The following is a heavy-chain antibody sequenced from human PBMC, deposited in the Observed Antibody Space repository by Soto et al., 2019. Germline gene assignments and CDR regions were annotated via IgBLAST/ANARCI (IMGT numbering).Heavy chain of an antibody. D-gene: IGHD4-17*01. Sequence: GGSLRLSWAASGFTFSSYGMHWVRQAPGKGLEWVAVISYDGSNKYYADSVKGRFTISRDNSKNTLYLQMNSLRAEDTAVYYCAKDFDDYGPIDYWGQGT. J-gene: IGHJ4*02. CDR2: ISYDGSNK. V-gene: IGHV3-30*18. CDR1: GFTFSSYG. CDR3: AKDFDDYGPIDY.